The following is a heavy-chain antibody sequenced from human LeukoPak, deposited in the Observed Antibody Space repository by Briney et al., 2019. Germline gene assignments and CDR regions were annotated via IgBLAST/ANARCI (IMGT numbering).Heavy chain of an antibody. D-gene: IGHD3-22*01. J-gene: IGHJ3*02. V-gene: IGHV3-23*01. CDR3: AKTLTMIVVVYAFDI. CDR1: GFTFSNTW. CDR2: ISGSGGST. Sequence: GGSLRLSCAASGFTFSNTWISWIRQAPGKGLEWVSAISGSGGSTYYADSVKGRFTISRDNSKNTLYLQMNSLRAEDTAVYYCAKTLTMIVVVYAFDIWGQGTMVTVSS.